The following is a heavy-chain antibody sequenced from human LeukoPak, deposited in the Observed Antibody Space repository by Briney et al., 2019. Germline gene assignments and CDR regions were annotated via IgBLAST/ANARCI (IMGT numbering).Heavy chain of an antibody. V-gene: IGHV3-9*01. CDR3: AKGLLRGGDYSYFHYYALDV. CDR2: ISWNSGGI. Sequence: GGSLRLSCAASGFTFDNYAMHWVRQAPGKGLEWVSGISWNSGGIGYADSVKGRFTISRDNAKNSLYLQTNSLRAEDTALYYCAKGLLRGGDYSYFHYYALDVWGQGTTVTVSS. J-gene: IGHJ6*02. D-gene: IGHD4-17*01. CDR1: GFTFDNYA.